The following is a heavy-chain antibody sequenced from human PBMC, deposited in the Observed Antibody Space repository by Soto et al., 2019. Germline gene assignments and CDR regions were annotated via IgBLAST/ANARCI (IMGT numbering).Heavy chain of an antibody. J-gene: IGHJ4*02. D-gene: IGHD3-10*01. CDR3: AGTVRGVIHANIDY. V-gene: IGHV4-59*01. CDR2: IYYSGST. CDR1: GGSISIYY. Sequence: PSETLSLTCTVSGGSISIYYWSWMREPPGKGLEWIGYIYYSGSTNYNPSLKSRVTISVDTSKNQFSLKLSSVTAADTAVYYCAGTVRGVIHANIDYWGQGTLVTVSS.